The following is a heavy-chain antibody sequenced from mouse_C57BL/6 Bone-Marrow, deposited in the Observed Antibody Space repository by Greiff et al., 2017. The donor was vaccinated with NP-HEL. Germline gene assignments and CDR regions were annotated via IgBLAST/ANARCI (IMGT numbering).Heavy chain of an antibody. CDR2: IYPRDGST. V-gene: IGHV1-78*01. Sequence: QVQLQQSDAELVKPGASVKISCKVSGYTFTDHTIHWMKQRPEQGLEWIGYIYPRDGSTKYNEKFKGKATLTADKSSSTAYMQLNSLTSEDSAVYFCARNIYYDYDGRPFAYWGQGTLVTVSA. CDR1: GYTFTDHT. CDR3: ARNIYYDYDGRPFAY. D-gene: IGHD2-4*01. J-gene: IGHJ3*01.